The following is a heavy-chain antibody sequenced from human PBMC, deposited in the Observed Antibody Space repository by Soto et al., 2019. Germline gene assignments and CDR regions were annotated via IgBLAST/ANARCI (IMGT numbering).Heavy chain of an antibody. Sequence: GASVKVSCKASGYTFTGYYMHWVRQAPGQGLEWMGWINPNSGGTNYAQKFQGWVTMTRDTSISTAYMELSRLRSDDTAVYYCARGGTYYYGSGSYSGYYYGMDVWGQGTTVTVSS. V-gene: IGHV1-2*04. J-gene: IGHJ6*02. CDR1: GYTFTGYY. CDR3: ARGGTYYYGSGSYSGYYYGMDV. D-gene: IGHD3-10*01. CDR2: INPNSGGT.